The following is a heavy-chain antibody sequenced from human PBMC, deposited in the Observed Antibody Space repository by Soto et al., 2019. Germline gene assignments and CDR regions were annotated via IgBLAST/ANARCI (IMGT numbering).Heavy chain of an antibody. CDR3: AKVAGGGDAFDI. CDR1: GFTFSSYA. CDR2: ISGSGGST. J-gene: IGHJ3*02. Sequence: EVQLLESGGGLVQPGGSLRLSCAASGFTFSSYAMSWVRQAPGKGLEWVSAISGSGGSTYYADTVKGRFTISRDNSKNTLYLKMNSLRAEDTAVYYCAKVAGGGDAFDIWGQGTMVTVSS. V-gene: IGHV3-23*01. D-gene: IGHD2-15*01.